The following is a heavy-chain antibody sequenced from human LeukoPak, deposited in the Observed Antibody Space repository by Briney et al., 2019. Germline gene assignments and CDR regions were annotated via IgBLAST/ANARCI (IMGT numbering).Heavy chain of an antibody. CDR2: ISSSSSYI. D-gene: IGHD6-19*01. V-gene: IGHV3-21*01. Sequence: GGSLRLSCAASGFTFSSYGMNWARQAPGKGLEWVSSISSSSSYIYYADSVKGRFTISRDNAKNSLYLQMNSLRAEDTAVYYCARDSGSGWLPVAFDIWGQGTVVTVSS. CDR3: ARDSGSGWLPVAFDI. CDR1: GFTFSSYG. J-gene: IGHJ3*02.